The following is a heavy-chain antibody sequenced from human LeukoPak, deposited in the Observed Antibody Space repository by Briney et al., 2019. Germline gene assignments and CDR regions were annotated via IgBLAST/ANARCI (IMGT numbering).Heavy chain of an antibody. J-gene: IGHJ4*02. Sequence: SETLSLTCTVSGGSISSCYWNWIRQPPGKGLEWIGSLYYSGSTNYNPSLKSRVTISVDTSKNQFSLKLSSVTAADTAVYYCARRHVEYSSSSDPYYFDYWGQGTLVTVSS. V-gene: IGHV4-59*01. CDR2: LYYSGST. D-gene: IGHD6-6*01. CDR1: GGSISSCY. CDR3: ARRHVEYSSSSDPYYFDY.